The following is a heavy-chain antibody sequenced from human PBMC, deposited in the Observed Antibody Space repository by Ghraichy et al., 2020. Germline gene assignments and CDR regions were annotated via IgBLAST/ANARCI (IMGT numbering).Heavy chain of an antibody. Sequence: SETLSLTCTVSGGSVSSGSYYWSWIRQPPGKGLEWIGYIYYSGSTNYNPSLKSRVTISVDTSKNQFSLKLSSVTAADTAVYYCARAAPHYQLLSYGWFDPWGQGTLVTVSS. CDR1: GGSVSSGSYY. V-gene: IGHV4-61*01. CDR2: IYYSGST. D-gene: IGHD2-2*01. CDR3: ARAAPHYQLLSYGWFDP. J-gene: IGHJ5*02.